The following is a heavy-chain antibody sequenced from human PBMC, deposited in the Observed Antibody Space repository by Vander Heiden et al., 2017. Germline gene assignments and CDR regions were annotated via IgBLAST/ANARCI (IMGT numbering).Heavy chain of an antibody. CDR3: ARDPSTVDY. V-gene: IGHV3-23*01. CDR1: GFAFSSYA. Sequence: EVQLLESGGDVVQQGGALRLSCAASGFAFSSYAMSWVRQAPGKGLEWVSSIGGSGAFTYYADFVRGRITISRDNSKNTVYLQMNGLRAEDTAVYYCARDPSTVDYWGQGTLVTVSS. CDR2: IGGSGAFT. J-gene: IGHJ4*02. D-gene: IGHD4-17*01.